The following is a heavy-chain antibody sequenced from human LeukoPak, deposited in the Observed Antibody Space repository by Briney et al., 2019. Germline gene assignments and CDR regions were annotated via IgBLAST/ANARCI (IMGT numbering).Heavy chain of an antibody. CDR2: VSGYNHNT. D-gene: IGHD1-26*01. V-gene: IGHV1-18*01. J-gene: IGHJ4*02. Sequence: ASVKVSCKASGYTFTRYGVSWVRQALGQGLEWVGWVSGYNHNTNYAHKLQGRVTMTTDTSTSTAYMELRSLTSDDTAMYYCARGGGRDSGRENDYWGQGTLVTVSS. CDR1: GYTFTRYG. CDR3: ARGGGRDSGRENDY.